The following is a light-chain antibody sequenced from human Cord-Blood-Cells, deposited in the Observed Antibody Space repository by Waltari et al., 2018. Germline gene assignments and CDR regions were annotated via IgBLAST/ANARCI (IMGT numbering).Light chain of an antibody. CDR1: RDINVGSSN. CDR3: MIWPSNAWV. Sequence: QPVLTQPPSSSASPGDSARLTCTWPRDINVGSSNLYSSQHKPGSPPRYLLYNYTDSDKGQGSGVPSRFSGSKDASANTGILLIAGLQSEDEADYYCMIWPSNAWVFGGGTKLTVL. V-gene: IGLV5-37*01. J-gene: IGLJ3*02. CDR2: NYTDSDK.